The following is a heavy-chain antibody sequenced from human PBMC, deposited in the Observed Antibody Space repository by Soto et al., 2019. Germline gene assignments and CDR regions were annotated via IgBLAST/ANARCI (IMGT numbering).Heavy chain of an antibody. V-gene: IGHV1-69*02. CDR1: GGTFNFYT. J-gene: IGHJ4*02. CDR2: VNPIVGMS. D-gene: IGHD3-10*01. CDR3: ATSYGSGSTHFDY. Sequence: QVQLVQSGAEVKKPGSSVKVSCTASGGTFNFYTINWVRQAPGQRPEWVGRVNPIVGMSSSASKFQGRVTMTAEKSTSNAYMALTGLKSEDTAVYYCATSYGSGSTHFDYWGQGTLVTVSS.